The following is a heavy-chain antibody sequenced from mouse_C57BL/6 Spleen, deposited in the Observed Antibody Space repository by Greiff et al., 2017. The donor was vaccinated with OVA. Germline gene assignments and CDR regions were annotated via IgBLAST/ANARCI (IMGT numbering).Heavy chain of an antibody. V-gene: IGHV5-17*01. CDR1: GFTFSDYG. D-gene: IGHD1-1*01. CDR3: AVYYGSEGYFDV. J-gene: IGHJ1*03. CDR2: ISSGSSTI. Sequence: EVKLMESGGGLVKPGGSLKLSCAASGFTFSDYGMHWVRQAPEKGLEWVAYISSGSSTIYYADTVKGRFTISRDNAKNTLFLQMTSLRSEDTAMYYCAVYYGSEGYFDVWGTGTTVTVSS.